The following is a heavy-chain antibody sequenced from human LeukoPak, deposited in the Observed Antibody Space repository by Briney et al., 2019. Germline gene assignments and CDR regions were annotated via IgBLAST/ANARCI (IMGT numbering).Heavy chain of an antibody. Sequence: ASVTVSCNASGYTFTSYAMHWVRQAPGQRLEWMGWINAGNGNTKYSQKFQGRVTITRDTSASTAYMELSSLRSEDTAVYYCASIRGIVSGPLDYWGQGTLVTVSS. D-gene: IGHD2-15*01. V-gene: IGHV1-3*01. J-gene: IGHJ4*02. CDR1: GYTFTSYA. CDR3: ASIRGIVSGPLDY. CDR2: INAGNGNT.